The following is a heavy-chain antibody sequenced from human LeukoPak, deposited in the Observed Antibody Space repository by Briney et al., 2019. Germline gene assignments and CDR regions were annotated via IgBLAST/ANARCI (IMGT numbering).Heavy chain of an antibody. CDR1: GGTFSSYA. J-gene: IGHJ5*02. D-gene: IGHD5-18*01. Sequence: ASVKVSCKASGGTFSSYAISWVRQAPGQGLEWMGGIIPILGTANYAQKFQGRVTITADESTSTAYMELSSLRSEDTAVYYCASGDTARNWFDPWGQGTLVTVSS. V-gene: IGHV1-69*13. CDR3: ASGDTARNWFDP. CDR2: IIPILGTA.